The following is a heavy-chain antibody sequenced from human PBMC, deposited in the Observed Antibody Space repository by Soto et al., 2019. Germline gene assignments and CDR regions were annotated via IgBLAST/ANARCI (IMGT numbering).Heavy chain of an antibody. J-gene: IGHJ5*02. CDR2: VNHSGST. D-gene: IGHD4-17*01. Sequence: QVQLQQWGAGLLKPSETLSLTCAVYGGSFSGYYWSWIRQPPGKGLEWIGEVNHSGSTSYNPALMSRATKSVDTSQTQFSLKLSSVTAADTAVYYCARGGWSMTTVTKNWFDPWGQGTLVTVSS. V-gene: IGHV4-34*01. CDR3: ARGGWSMTTVTKNWFDP. CDR1: GGSFSGYY.